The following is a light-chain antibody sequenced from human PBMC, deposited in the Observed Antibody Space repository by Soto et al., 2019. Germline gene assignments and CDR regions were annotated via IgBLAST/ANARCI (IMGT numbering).Light chain of an antibody. J-gene: IGKJ3*01. CDR2: DAF. V-gene: IGKV3-20*01. CDR1: QSLSSRS. Sequence: EILLTQSPGTLSLSPGERATLSCRASQSLSSRSLAWYQQHPGQAPTLLIYDAFRRATGIPERFSGSGSGADFTLTISRLEPEDFAVYYCQQYGSSPTTFGPGTTVDIK. CDR3: QQYGSSPTT.